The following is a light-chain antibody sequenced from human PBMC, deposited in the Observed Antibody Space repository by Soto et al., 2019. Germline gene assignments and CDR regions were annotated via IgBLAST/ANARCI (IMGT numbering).Light chain of an antibody. CDR2: GTA. Sequence: EIVLTQSPGTLSLSPGEGATLSCRASQSVSSNYLAWYQQKPGQPPRLLIYGTASRATDIPDRFSGSGSGTDFTLTISRLEPEDFAVYYCQEYNNWPQITFGQGTRLEI. V-gene: IGKV3-20*01. CDR3: QEYNNWPQIT. CDR1: QSVSSNY. J-gene: IGKJ5*01.